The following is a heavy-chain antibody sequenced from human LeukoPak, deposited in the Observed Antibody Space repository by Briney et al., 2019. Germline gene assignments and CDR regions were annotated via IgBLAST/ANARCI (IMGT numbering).Heavy chain of an antibody. J-gene: IGHJ3*02. CDR3: ARWAYDSSGPSAFDI. CDR1: GGSFSGYY. D-gene: IGHD3-22*01. Sequence: SETLSLTCAVYGGSFSGYYWSWIRQPPGKGLEWIGEINHSGSTNYNPSLKSRVTISVDTSKNQFSLKLSSVTAADTAVYYCARWAYDSSGPSAFDIWGQGTMVTVSS. CDR2: INHSGST. V-gene: IGHV4-34*01.